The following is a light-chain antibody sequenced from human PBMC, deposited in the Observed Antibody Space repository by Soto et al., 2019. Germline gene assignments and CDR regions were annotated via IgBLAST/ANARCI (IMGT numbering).Light chain of an antibody. V-gene: IGKV3-20*01. Sequence: EIVLTQSPGTLSLSPGERATLSCRASQSISINYLAWYQQKPGQAPRLLFYGASNWATGIPDRFRGSGSGTDFTLTISRLEPEDFAVYYCQQYGDSPWTLGQGTKVDIK. CDR1: QSISINY. CDR2: GAS. CDR3: QQYGDSPWT. J-gene: IGKJ1*01.